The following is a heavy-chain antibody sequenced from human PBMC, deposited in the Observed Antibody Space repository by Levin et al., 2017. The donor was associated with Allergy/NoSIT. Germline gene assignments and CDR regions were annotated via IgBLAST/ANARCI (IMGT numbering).Heavy chain of an antibody. Sequence: PGGSLRLSCAASGFTFSGSAMHWVRQASGKGLEWVGRIRSKANSYATAYAASVKGRFTISRDDSKNTAYLQMNSLKTEDTAVYYCTRPPHYYYYGMDVWGQGTTVTVSS. V-gene: IGHV3-73*01. J-gene: IGHJ6*02. CDR1: GFTFSGSA. CDR2: IRSKANSYAT. CDR3: TRPPHYYYYGMDV.